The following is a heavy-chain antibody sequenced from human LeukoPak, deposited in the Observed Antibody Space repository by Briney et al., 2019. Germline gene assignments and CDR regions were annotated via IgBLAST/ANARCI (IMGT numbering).Heavy chain of an antibody. D-gene: IGHD3-10*01. J-gene: IGHJ5*02. CDR1: GYSISSGYH. V-gene: IGHV4-38-2*02. CDR3: ARRGPPRTMLRGVKSGWFDP. CDR2: IYHSGST. Sequence: SETLSLTCTVSGYSISSGYHWGWIRQPPGKGLEWIGSIYHSGSTYYNPSLKSRVTISVHTSKNQFSLKVSSVTAADTAVYYCARRGPPRTMLRGVKSGWFDPSGQGTLVTASS.